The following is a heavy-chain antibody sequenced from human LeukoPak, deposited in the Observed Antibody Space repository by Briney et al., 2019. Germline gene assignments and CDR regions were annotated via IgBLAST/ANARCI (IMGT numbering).Heavy chain of an antibody. V-gene: IGHV4-34*01. CDR1: GGSFSGYY. J-gene: IGHJ6*04. CDR3: ERGRDSTTLLRYGMDV. CDR2: INHSGST. D-gene: IGHD2/OR15-2a*01. Sequence: PSETLSLTCAVYGGSFSGYYWSWIRQPPGKGLEWIGEINHSGSTNYNLSLKSRVTISVDTSKNQFSLKLSSVTAADTAVYYCERGRDSTTLLRYGMDVWGKGTTVTVSS.